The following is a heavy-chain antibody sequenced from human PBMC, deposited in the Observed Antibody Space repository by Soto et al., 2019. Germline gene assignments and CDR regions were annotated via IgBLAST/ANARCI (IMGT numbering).Heavy chain of an antibody. D-gene: IGHD6-13*01. CDR1: GFTFSNAW. V-gene: IGHV3-15*07. J-gene: IGHJ6*02. CDR3: TTPRLQQLEGTYYYYYGMDV. CDR2: IKSKTDGGTT. Sequence: GGSLRLSCAASGFTFSNAWMNLVRQAPGKGLEWVGRIKSKTDGGTTDYAAPVKGRFTISRDDSKNTLYLQMNSLKTEDTAVYYCTTPRLQQLEGTYYYYYGMDVWGQGTTVTVSS.